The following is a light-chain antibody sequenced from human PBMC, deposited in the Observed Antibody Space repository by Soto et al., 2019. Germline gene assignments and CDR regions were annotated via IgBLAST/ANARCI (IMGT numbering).Light chain of an antibody. CDR3: SSYTSSSTEV. Sequence: QSVLTQPASVSGSPGQSITISCTGTSSDVGGYNYVSWYQQHPGKAPKLMIYDVSNRPSGVSNRFSGSKSGNTASLPISGRQDEDEAAYYCSSYTSSSTEVFGGGTKLTVL. CDR1: SSDVGGYNY. CDR2: DVS. V-gene: IGLV2-14*01. J-gene: IGLJ2*01.